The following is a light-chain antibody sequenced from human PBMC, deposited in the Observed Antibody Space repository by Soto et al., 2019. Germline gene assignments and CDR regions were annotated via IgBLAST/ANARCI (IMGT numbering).Light chain of an antibody. Sequence: EIVLTQSPGTLSLSPGERATLSCRASQSVSNSYLAWYQQRPGQAPRLLIYGASTRATGIPDRFSGSGSETDSTLTIARLEPEDFAVYYCQQYGSSSSWTFGQGTNVEIK. CDR2: GAS. J-gene: IGKJ1*01. CDR1: QSVSNSY. V-gene: IGKV3-20*01. CDR3: QQYGSSSSWT.